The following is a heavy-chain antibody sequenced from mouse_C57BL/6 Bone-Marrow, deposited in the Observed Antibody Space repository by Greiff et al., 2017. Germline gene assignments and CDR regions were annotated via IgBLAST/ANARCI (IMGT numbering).Heavy chain of an antibody. CDR2: ISSGGSYT. CDR1: GFTFSSYG. V-gene: IGHV5-6*01. J-gene: IGHJ4*01. Sequence: EVMLVESGGDLVKPGGSLKLSCAASGFTFSSYGMSWVRQTPDKRLEWVATISSGGSYTYSPDIVKGRFTISRDNAKNTLYLQMSSLKSEDTAMYYCARHKYYAMDYWGQGTSVTVSS. CDR3: ARHKYYAMDY.